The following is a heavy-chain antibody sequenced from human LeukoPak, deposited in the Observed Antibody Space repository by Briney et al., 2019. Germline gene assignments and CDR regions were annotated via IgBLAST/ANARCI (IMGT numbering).Heavy chain of an antibody. Sequence: PGRSLRLSCVASGFTFSNYGMHWLRQAPGKGLQWVALIWYDGRNEYYAGSVKGRFTITRDNSKNTLYLQMNSLRGEDTAVYYCARGYDQNSGSFDYWGRGTLVTVSS. V-gene: IGHV3-33*01. J-gene: IGHJ4*02. CDR2: IWYDGRNE. D-gene: IGHD3-22*01. CDR1: GFTFSNYG. CDR3: ARGYDQNSGSFDY.